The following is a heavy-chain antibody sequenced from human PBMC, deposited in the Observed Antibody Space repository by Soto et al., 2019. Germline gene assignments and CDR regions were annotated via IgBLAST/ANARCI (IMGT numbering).Heavy chain of an antibody. CDR3: ARAPGGYWVDY. V-gene: IGHV3-13*01. CDR2: IGTAGDT. J-gene: IGHJ4*02. Sequence: EVQLVESGGGLVQPGGSLRLSCAASGFTFSSYDMHWVRQATGKGLEWVSAIGTAGDTYYPGSVKGRFTISRENAKNSLYLQMNSLSAGDTAVYYCARAPGGYWVDYWGQGTLVTVSS. CDR1: GFTFSSYD. D-gene: IGHD1-26*01.